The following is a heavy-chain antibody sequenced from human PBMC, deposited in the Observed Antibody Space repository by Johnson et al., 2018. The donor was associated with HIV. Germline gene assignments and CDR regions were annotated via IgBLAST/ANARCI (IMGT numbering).Heavy chain of an antibody. CDR1: GFTFSSYA. D-gene: IGHD1-14*01. V-gene: IGHV3-23*04. CDR2: ISGSGGST. Sequence: EVQLVESGGGLVQPGGSLRLSCAASGFTFSSYAMSWVRQAPGKGLEWVSAISGSGGSTYYADSVQGRFTIYRDNAKNSLYLQMNSLRAEDAAVYYCARTRQGAFDIWGQGTMVTVSS. J-gene: IGHJ3*02. CDR3: ARTRQGAFDI.